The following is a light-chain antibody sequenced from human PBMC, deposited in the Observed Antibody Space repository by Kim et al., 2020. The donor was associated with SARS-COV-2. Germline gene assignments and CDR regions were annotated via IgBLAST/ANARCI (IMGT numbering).Light chain of an antibody. J-gene: IGLJ3*02. V-gene: IGLV10-54*01. CDR3: SAWDSSLSVWV. CDR2: RDN. CDR1: SNNVGDQG. Sequence: QTAKLTCTGNSNNVGDQGAAWLQHHQGHPPKLLSYRDNNRPSGISERLSASRSGNTASLTITGLQPEDEADYYCSAWDSSLSVWVFGGGTQLTVL.